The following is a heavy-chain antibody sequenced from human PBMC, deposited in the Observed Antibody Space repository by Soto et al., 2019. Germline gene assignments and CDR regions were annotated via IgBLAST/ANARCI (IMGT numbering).Heavy chain of an antibody. CDR2: INHSGST. D-gene: IGHD3-10*01. CDR3: RSDEGSSLDV. CDR1: GGSFSGYY. V-gene: IGHV4-34*01. J-gene: IGHJ6*02. Sequence: PSETLSLTCAVYGGSFSGYYWSWIRQPPGKGLEWIGEINHSGSTNYNPSLKSRVTISVDTSKNQFSLKLSSVTAADTAVYYCRSDEGSSLDVWGQGTTVTVSS.